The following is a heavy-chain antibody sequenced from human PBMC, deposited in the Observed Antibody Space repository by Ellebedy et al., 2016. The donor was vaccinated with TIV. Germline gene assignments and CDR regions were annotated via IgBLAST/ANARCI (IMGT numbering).Heavy chain of an antibody. Sequence: GESLKISCAASGFTFSSYGMHWVRQAPGKGLEWVAFIRYDGSNKYYADSVKGRFTISRDNSKNTLYLQMNSLRAEDTAVYYCARVAPPAGTEWYFDLWGRGTLVTVSS. CDR1: GFTFSSYG. CDR2: IRYDGSNK. J-gene: IGHJ2*01. D-gene: IGHD6-13*01. V-gene: IGHV3-30*02. CDR3: ARVAPPAGTEWYFDL.